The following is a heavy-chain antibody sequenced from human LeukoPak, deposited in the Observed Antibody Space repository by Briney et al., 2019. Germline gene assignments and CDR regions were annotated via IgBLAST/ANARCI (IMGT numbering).Heavy chain of an antibody. CDR3: ARDGGSFDY. J-gene: IGHJ4*02. CDR1: GGSISSGGYY. Sequence: PSETLSLTCTVSGGSISSGGYYWSWIRQPPGKGLEWIGYIYHSGSTYYNPSLKSRVTISVDRSKNQFSLKLSSVTAADTAVYYCARDGGSFDYWGQGTLVTVSS. CDR2: IYHSGST. D-gene: IGHD3-3*01. V-gene: IGHV4-30-2*01.